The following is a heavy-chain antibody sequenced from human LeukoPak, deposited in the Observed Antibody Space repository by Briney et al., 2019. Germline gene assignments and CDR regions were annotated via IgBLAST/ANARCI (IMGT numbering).Heavy chain of an antibody. V-gene: IGHV3-48*01. CDR3: ARGGGSYGHDAFDI. D-gene: IGHD3-16*01. J-gene: IGHJ3*02. Sequence: GGSLRLSCAASGFTFSTYSMNWVRQAPGKGLEWVSYISSSTSTIYNADSVKGRFTISRVNAKNSLYLQMNSLRAEDTAVYYCARGGGSYGHDAFDIWGQGTMVTVSS. CDR1: GFTFSTYS. CDR2: ISSSTSTI.